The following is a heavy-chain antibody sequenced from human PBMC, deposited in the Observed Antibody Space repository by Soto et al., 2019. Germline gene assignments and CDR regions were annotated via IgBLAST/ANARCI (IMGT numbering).Heavy chain of an antibody. CDR1: GYTFTSYA. CDR2: INAGNGNT. Sequence: QVQLVQSGAEVKKPGASVKVSCKASGYTFTSYAMHWVRQAPGQRLEWMGWINAGNGNTKYSQKFQGRVTITRDTPAKKPHMEGGSLRSEDRAGYYCAGGGGYSSSGDWFDPWGQGTLVTVSS. D-gene: IGHD6-6*01. CDR3: AGGGGYSSSGDWFDP. V-gene: IGHV1-3*01. J-gene: IGHJ5*02.